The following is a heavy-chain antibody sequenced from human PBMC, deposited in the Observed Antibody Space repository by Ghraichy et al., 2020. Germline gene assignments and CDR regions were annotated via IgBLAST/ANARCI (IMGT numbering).Heavy chain of an antibody. Sequence: GGSLRLSCAASGFTFSNYNMIWVRQAPGKRLEWVSYITGSLSNIYYADSVKGRFTISRDNAKNSLYLQMNSLRDEDTAVYYCARVPRITGTTRESDYWGQGTLVTVSS. V-gene: IGHV3-48*02. J-gene: IGHJ4*02. D-gene: IGHD1-7*01. CDR3: ARVPRITGTTRESDY. CDR1: GFTFSNYN. CDR2: ITGSLSNI.